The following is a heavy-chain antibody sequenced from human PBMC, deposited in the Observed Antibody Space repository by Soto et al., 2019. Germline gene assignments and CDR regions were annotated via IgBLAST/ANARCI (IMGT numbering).Heavy chain of an antibody. CDR2: IIPIFGTA. CDR3: ARDLDGGNWNSDYYYGMDV. V-gene: IGHV1-69*13. Sequence: SVKVSCKASGGTFSSYAISWVRQAPGQGLEWMGGIIPIFGTANYAQKFQGRATITADESTSTAYMELSSLRSEDTAVYYCARDLDGGNWNSDYYYGMDVWGQGTTVTVSS. D-gene: IGHD1-7*01. J-gene: IGHJ6*02. CDR1: GGTFSSYA.